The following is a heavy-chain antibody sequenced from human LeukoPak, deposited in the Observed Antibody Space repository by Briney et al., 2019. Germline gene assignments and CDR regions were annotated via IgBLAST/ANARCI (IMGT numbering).Heavy chain of an antibody. V-gene: IGHV3-7*04. Sequence: GGSLRLPCAASGFTFSSYWMSWVRQAPGKGLEWVANLKKEGSEKYYVDSVKGRFTISRDNAENSVYLQMNSLRDEDTAVYYCARGGSSWYVLIDYWGQGTLVTVSS. CDR1: GFTFSSYW. CDR3: ARGGSSWYVLIDY. J-gene: IGHJ4*02. D-gene: IGHD6-13*01. CDR2: LKKEGSEK.